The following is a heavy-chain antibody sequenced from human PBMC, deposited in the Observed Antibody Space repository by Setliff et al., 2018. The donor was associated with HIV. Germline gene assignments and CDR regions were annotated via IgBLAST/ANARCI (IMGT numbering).Heavy chain of an antibody. D-gene: IGHD2-15*01. CDR3: AGYCGGGSCASI. V-gene: IGHV4-59*01. CDR2: LHYNGNT. Sequence: SETLSLTCTVSGSSIRGSFWSWIRQPPGKGLEWIGYLHYNGNTNSNSSLKSRLTMSVDTSRNHFSLQLNSVTTADTAMYYCAGYCGGGSCASIWGQGTMVTVSS. J-gene: IGHJ3*02. CDR1: GSSIRGSF.